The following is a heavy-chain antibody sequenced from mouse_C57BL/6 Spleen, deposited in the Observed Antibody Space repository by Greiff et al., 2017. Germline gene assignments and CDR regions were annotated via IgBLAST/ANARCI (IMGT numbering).Heavy chain of an antibody. Sequence: EVQLQQSGPVLVKPGASVKMSCKASGYTFTDYYMNWVKQSHGKSLEWIGVINPYNGGTSYNQKFTGKATLTVDKSSSTAYMELNSLTSEDSAVYYCAKHYSGYSKGYYAMDYGGQGTSVTVSS. D-gene: IGHD2-5*01. J-gene: IGHJ4*01. CDR2: INPYNGGT. CDR1: GYTFTDYY. V-gene: IGHV1-19*01. CDR3: AKHYSGYSKGYYAMDY.